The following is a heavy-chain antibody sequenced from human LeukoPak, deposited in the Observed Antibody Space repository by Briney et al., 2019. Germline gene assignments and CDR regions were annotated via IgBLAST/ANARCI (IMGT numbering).Heavy chain of an antibody. D-gene: IGHD3-16*01. CDR3: ARAGGDYVWGSYDGYYFDY. CDR2: INAGNGNT. J-gene: IGHJ4*02. CDR1: GYTFTSYA. V-gene: IGHV1-3*01. Sequence: ASVKVSCKASGYTFTSYAMHWVRQAPGQRLEWMGWINAGNGNTKYSQKFQGRVTITRDTSASTAYMELSSLRSEDTAVYYCARAGGDYVWGSYDGYYFDYWGQGTLVTVSS.